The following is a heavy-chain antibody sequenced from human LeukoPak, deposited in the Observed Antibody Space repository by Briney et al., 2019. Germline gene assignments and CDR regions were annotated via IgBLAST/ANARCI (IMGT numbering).Heavy chain of an antibody. CDR2: ISSSSSYI. D-gene: IGHD2/OR15-2a*01. CDR1: GFTFSSYS. V-gene: IGHV3-21*01. Sequence: GGSLRLSCAASGFTFSSYSMNWVRQAPGKGLEWVSSISSSSSYIYYADSVKGRFTISRDNAKNSLYLQMNSLRAEDTAVYYCARDRVLRLYYYYGMDVWGLGTTVTVSS. J-gene: IGHJ6*02. CDR3: ARDRVLRLYYYYGMDV.